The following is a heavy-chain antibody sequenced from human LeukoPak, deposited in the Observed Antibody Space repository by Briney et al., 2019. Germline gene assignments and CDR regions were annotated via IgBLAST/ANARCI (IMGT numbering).Heavy chain of an antibody. V-gene: IGHV3-48*03. CDR3: ARGDRYGGSLYYFDY. D-gene: IGHD4-23*01. Sequence: PGGSLRLSCAASGFTFSSYEMNWVRRAPGKGLEWVSYISSSGSTIYYADSVKGRFTISRDNAKNSLYLQMNSLRAEDTAVYYCARGDRYGGSLYYFDYWGQGTLVTVSS. J-gene: IGHJ4*02. CDR1: GFTFSSYE. CDR2: ISSSGSTI.